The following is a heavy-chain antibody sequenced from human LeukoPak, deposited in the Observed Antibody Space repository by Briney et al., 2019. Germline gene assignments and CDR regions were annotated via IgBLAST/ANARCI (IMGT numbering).Heavy chain of an antibody. CDR1: GGSISSYY. CDR3: ARGVLGELVVDY. Sequence: SETPSLTCTVSGGSISSYYWSWIRQPPGKGLEWIGYIYYSGSTNYNPSLKSRVTISVDTSKNQFSLKLSSVTAADTAVYYCARGVLGELVVDYWGQGTLVTVSS. J-gene: IGHJ4*02. V-gene: IGHV4-59*01. D-gene: IGHD1-26*01. CDR2: IYYSGST.